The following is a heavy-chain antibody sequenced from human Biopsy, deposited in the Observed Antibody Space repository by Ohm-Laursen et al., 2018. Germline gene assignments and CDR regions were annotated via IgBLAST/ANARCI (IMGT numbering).Heavy chain of an antibody. CDR2: IYNDVST. D-gene: IGHD5-18*01. CDR3: ARGYAGLYEAFDF. CDR1: GYSMSTYY. J-gene: IGHJ3*01. V-gene: IGHV4-59*01. Sequence: PSQTLSLTCSVSGYSMSTYYWSWIRQPPGKGLEWIGNIYNDVSTKYNPSLRSRVTISADKSANQFSLKLRSVTAADTAVYYCARGYAGLYEAFDFWGQGTVVTVAS.